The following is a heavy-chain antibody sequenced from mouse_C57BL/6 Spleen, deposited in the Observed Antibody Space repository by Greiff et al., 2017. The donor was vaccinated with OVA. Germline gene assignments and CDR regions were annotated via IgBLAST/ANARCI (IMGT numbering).Heavy chain of an antibody. CDR3: ASSSYYDYYYYAMDY. CDR1: GYSITSGYY. Sequence: EVKLMESGPGLVKPSQSLSLTCSVTGYSITSGYYWNWIRQFPGNKLEWMGYISYDGSNNYNPSLKNRISITRNTSKNQFFLKLNSVTTEDTATYYCASSSYYDYYYYAMDYWGQGTSVTVSS. CDR2: ISYDGSN. D-gene: IGHD2-4*01. J-gene: IGHJ4*01. V-gene: IGHV3-6*01.